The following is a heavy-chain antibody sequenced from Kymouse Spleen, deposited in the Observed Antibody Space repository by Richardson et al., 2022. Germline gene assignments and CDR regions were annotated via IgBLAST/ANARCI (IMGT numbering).Heavy chain of an antibody. V-gene: IGHV4-4*02. CDR1: GGSISSSNW. Sequence: QVQLQESGPGLVKPSGTLSLTCAVSGGSISSSNWWSWVRQPPGKGLEWIGEIYHSGSTNYNPSLKSRVTISVDKSKNQFSLKLSSVTAADTAVYYCARERVDIVATHYYYYGMDVWGQGTTVTVSS. CDR2: IYHSGST. D-gene: IGHD5-12*01. CDR3: ARERVDIVATHYYYYGMDV. J-gene: IGHJ6*02.